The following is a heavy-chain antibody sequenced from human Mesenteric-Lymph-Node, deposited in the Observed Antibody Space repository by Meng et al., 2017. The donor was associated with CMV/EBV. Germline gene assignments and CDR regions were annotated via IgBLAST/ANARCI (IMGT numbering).Heavy chain of an antibody. D-gene: IGHD2-2*02. V-gene: IGHV4-59*01. J-gene: IGHJ4*02. CDR3: ARTRDPKGPAAIPYYFDY. CDR2: IYYSGST. Sequence: GSLRLSCTVSGGSISSYYWSWIRQPPGKGLEWIGYIYYSGSTNYNPSLKSRVTISVDTSKNQFSLKLSSVTAADTAVYYCARTRDPKGPAAIPYYFDYWGQGTLVTVSS. CDR1: GGSISSYY.